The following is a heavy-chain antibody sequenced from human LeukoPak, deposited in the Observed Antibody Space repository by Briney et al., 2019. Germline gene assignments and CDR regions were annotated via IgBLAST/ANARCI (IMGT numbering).Heavy chain of an antibody. V-gene: IGHV3-23*01. D-gene: IGHD2-15*01. CDR1: GFTFSSYG. Sequence: GGSLRLSCAASGFTFSSYGMLWVRQAPGKGLEWVSAISGSGGSTYYADSVKGRFTISRDNSKNALYLQMNSLRAEDTDVYYCAKEERIVVVVAATGWGQGTLVTVSS. J-gene: IGHJ4*02. CDR2: ISGSGGST. CDR3: AKEERIVVVVAATG.